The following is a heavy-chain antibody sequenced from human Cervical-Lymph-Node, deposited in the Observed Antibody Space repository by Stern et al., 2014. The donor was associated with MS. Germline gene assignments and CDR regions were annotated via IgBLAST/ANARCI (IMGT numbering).Heavy chain of an antibody. Sequence: MQLVESGPGLVKPSQTLSLTCTVSGGSISSGGYYWSWIRQPPGKGLEWIGYIYHSGSTYYNPSLKSRLAISVYTSKNQFSLKLNSVTAADTAVYYCARGRESGDWFDPWGQGTLVTVSS. J-gene: IGHJ5*02. CDR1: GGSISSGGYY. D-gene: IGHD3-3*01. V-gene: IGHV4-30-4*01. CDR2: IYHSGST. CDR3: ARGRESGDWFDP.